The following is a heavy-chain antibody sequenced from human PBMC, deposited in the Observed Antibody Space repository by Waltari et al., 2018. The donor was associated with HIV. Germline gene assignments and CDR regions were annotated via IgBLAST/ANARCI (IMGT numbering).Heavy chain of an antibody. CDR1: RFSFSSFA. CDR2: ISYVGSNK. Sequence: QVQLVESGGGVVQPGRSLRLACAASRFSFSSFAVHWVRQDPGKGLEGVAVISYVGSNKYYADSVRGRFTISRDNSKNTLYLQMNSLRAEDTAVYYCAREVVPYYFDYWGQGTLVTVSS. D-gene: IGHD2-15*01. J-gene: IGHJ4*02. CDR3: AREVVPYYFDY. V-gene: IGHV3-30*01.